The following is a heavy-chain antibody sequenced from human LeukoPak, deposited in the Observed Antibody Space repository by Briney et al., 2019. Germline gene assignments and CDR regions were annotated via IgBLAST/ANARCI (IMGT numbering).Heavy chain of an antibody. D-gene: IGHD5-18*01. V-gene: IGHV4-39*01. Sequence: PSETLSLTCTVSGGSFSSTNYFWGWIRQPPGKGLEWIGEINHSGSTNYNPSLKSRVTISVDTSKNQFSLKLSSVTAADTAVYYCARQGKQLWFSRRTDYYYYMDVWGKGTTVTISS. J-gene: IGHJ6*03. CDR2: INHSGST. CDR3: ARQGKQLWFSRRTDYYYYMDV. CDR1: GGSFSSTNYF.